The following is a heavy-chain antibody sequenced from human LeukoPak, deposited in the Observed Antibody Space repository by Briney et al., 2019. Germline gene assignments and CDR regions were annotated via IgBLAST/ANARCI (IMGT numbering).Heavy chain of an antibody. CDR3: AKVRRDGYNSY. Sequence: GGSLRLSCAASGFTFSSYWMSWVRQAPGKGLEWVSAISGSGGSTYYADSVKGRFTISRDNSKNTLYLQMNSLRAEDTAVYYCAKVRRDGYNSYWGQGTLVTVSS. J-gene: IGHJ4*02. D-gene: IGHD5-12*01. CDR2: ISGSGGST. V-gene: IGHV3-23*01. CDR1: GFTFSSYW.